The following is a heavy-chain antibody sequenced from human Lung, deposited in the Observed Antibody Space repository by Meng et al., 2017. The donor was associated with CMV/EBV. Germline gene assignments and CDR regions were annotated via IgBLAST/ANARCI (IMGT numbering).Heavy chain of an antibody. Sequence: ASXXVSXKTSGYTFNSFGISWVRQAPGQGLEWLGWISPYTGNTFYAQNLQGRVTLTTDRSTSTAYMELRSLTSDDTAVYYCARDLRLVPSAAQEFWGQGTXVNGAS. J-gene: IGHJ4*02. CDR1: GYTFNSFG. D-gene: IGHD2-2*01. CDR2: ISPYTGNT. V-gene: IGHV1-18*01. CDR3: ARDLRLVPSAAQEF.